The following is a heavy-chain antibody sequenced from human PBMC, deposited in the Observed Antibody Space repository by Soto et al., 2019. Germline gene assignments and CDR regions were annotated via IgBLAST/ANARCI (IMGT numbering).Heavy chain of an antibody. V-gene: IGHV4-34*01. CDR1: GGSFTGYY. CDR3: ARNGGSTWYYFDS. D-gene: IGHD6-13*01. Sequence: PXXTLSLPFAVNGGSFTGYYGAWIRQSPGKGLEGIGEISHSGRTNYNPSLKSRVTISVDTSKNQFSLKVSSVTAADTGMYYCARNGGSTWYYFDSWGQGTVVTVSS. CDR2: ISHSGRT. J-gene: IGHJ4*02.